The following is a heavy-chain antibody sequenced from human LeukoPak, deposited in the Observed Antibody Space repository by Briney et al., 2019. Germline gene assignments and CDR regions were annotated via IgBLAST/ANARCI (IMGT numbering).Heavy chain of an antibody. J-gene: IGHJ5*02. CDR1: GGTFSSYA. V-gene: IGHV1-69*13. D-gene: IGHD6-6*01. CDR2: IIPIFGTA. CDR3: ASVGSPLAARPSGVS. Sequence: SVKVSCKASGGTFSSYAISWVQQAPGQGLEWMGGIIPIFGTANYAQKFQGIVTITADESTSTAYMELSSLRSEDTAVYYCASVGSPLAARPSGVSWGQGTLVTVSS.